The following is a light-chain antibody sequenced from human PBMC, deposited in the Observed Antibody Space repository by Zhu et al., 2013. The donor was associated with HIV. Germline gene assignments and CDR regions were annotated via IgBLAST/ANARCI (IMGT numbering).Light chain of an antibody. Sequence: EIVLTQSPATLSLSPGERATLSCRASHSVSRDYLAWYQQKPGQAPRLLFYGASSRATGIPDRFSGSGSGTDFTLTISSLQPEDLATYYCQQSYSTPRTFGQGPKVEIK. CDR2: GAS. CDR3: QQSYSTPRT. J-gene: IGKJ1*01. V-gene: IGKV3D-20*02. CDR1: HSVSRDY.